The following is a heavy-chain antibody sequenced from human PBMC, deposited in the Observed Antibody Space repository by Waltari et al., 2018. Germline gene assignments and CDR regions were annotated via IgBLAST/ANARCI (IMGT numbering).Heavy chain of an antibody. Sequence: QVQLVQSGAEVKKPGSSVKVSCKASGGTFSSYTISWVRQAPGQGLEWMGRIIPILGIANYAQKFQGRVTITADKSTSTAYMELSSLRSEDTAVYHCARSMVRGVIIQYYGMDVWGQGTTVTVSS. CDR3: ARSMVRGVIIQYYGMDV. CDR1: GGTFSSYT. V-gene: IGHV1-69*02. J-gene: IGHJ6*02. D-gene: IGHD3-10*01. CDR2: IIPILGIA.